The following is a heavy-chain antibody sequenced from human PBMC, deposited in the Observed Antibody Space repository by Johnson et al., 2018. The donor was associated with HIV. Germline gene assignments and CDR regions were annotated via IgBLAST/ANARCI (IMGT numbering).Heavy chain of an antibody. J-gene: IGHJ3*02. Sequence: QVQLVESGGGLVQPGGSLRLSCAASGFTVSSNYMSWVRQAPGKGLEWVSYISSSGSSKYYTDSVKGRFTISRDNAKNSLFLQMNSLRTEDTAVYYCVREKWLQLGTFDIWGQGTVVTVSS. CDR3: VREKWLQLGTFDI. D-gene: IGHD5-12*01. CDR2: ISSSGSSK. V-gene: IGHV3-11*04. CDR1: GFTVSSNY.